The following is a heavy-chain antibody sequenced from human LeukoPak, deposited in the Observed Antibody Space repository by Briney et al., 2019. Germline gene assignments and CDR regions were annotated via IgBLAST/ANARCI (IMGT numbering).Heavy chain of an antibody. V-gene: IGHV3-23*01. Sequence: GGSLRLSCVASGFTFYSHVMSWVRQAPGMGLEWVSAISGSGETTFYADSMKGRFTISRANSKNTLYLQMNSLRAEDTAVYYCAKGGRILLKNFGLDVWGQGTTVTVSS. CDR1: GFTFYSHV. D-gene: IGHD2/OR15-2a*01. CDR2: ISGSGETT. CDR3: AKGGRILLKNFGLDV. J-gene: IGHJ6*02.